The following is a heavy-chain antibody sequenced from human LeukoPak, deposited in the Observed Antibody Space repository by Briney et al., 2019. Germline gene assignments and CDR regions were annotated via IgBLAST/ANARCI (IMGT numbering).Heavy chain of an antibody. CDR3: AKVAARLWYYFDY. CDR1: GFTFSDYY. D-gene: IGHD6-6*01. Sequence: GGSLRLSCAASGFTFSDYYMSWIRQAPGKGLEWVSAISGSGGSTYYADSVKGRFTISRDNSKNTLYLQMNSLRAEDTAVYYCAKVAARLWYYFDYWGQGTLVTVSS. V-gene: IGHV3-23*01. CDR2: ISGSGGST. J-gene: IGHJ4*02.